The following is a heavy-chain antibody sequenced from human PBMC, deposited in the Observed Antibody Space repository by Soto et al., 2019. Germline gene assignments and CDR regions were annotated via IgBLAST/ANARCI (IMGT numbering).Heavy chain of an antibody. J-gene: IGHJ5*02. CDR2: IYYSGTT. CDR3: ARSNSGYYKWFDP. Sequence: PSETLSLTCTVSGDSISSSTYYWGWIRQPPGKGLEWIGNIYYSGTTYYNPSLKSRVAISVDTSKNQFSLKLSSVSAADTAIYYCARSNSGYYKWFDPWGQGTLVTVSS. D-gene: IGHD3-22*01. CDR1: GDSISSSTYY. V-gene: IGHV4-39*01.